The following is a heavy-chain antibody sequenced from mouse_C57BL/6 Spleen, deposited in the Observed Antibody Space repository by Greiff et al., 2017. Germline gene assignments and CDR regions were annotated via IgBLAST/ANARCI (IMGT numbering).Heavy chain of an antibody. D-gene: IGHD2-14*01. CDR3: ASEGTTGEIYAMDY. Sequence: QLQLQQSGAELVKPGASVKISCKASGYAFSSFWMNWVKQRPGKGLAWIGQLYPGDGDTNYNGKFKGKATLTADKSSSTAYMQLSSLTSEDSAVYFGASEGTTGEIYAMDYWGQGTSVTVSS. J-gene: IGHJ4*01. CDR2: LYPGDGDT. V-gene: IGHV1-80*01. CDR1: GYAFSSFW.